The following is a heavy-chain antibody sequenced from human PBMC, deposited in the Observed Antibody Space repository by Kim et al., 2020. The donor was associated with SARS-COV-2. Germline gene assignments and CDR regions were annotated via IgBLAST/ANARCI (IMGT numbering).Heavy chain of an antibody. CDR3: ARGGSGSYYKVNYGMDV. V-gene: IGHV4-59*09. Sequence: PKSRVTIAVDTSKNQFSLKLSSVTAADTAVYYCARGGSGSYYKVNYGMDVWGQGTTVTVSS. J-gene: IGHJ6*02. D-gene: IGHD3-10*01.